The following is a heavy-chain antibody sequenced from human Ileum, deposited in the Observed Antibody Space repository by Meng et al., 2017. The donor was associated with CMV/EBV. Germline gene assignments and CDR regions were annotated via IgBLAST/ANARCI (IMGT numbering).Heavy chain of an antibody. Sequence: EEQGPGLVNPSETCALTCTVSGGSISSSSYYWGLIRQPPGKGLEWIGSIYYSGSTYYNPSLKSRVTISVDTSKNQFSLKLSSVTAADTAVYYCARDEAAAGTGIDYLGQGTLVTVSS. CDR2: IYYSGST. J-gene: IGHJ4*02. CDR1: GGSISSSSYY. V-gene: IGHV4-39*07. CDR3: ARDEAAAGTGIDY. D-gene: IGHD6-13*01.